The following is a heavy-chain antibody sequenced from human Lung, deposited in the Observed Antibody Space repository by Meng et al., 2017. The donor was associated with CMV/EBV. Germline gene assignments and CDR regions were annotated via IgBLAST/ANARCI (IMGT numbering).Heavy chain of an antibody. CDR3: ARGYGEMTDYVFDY. V-gene: IGHV6-1*01. CDR1: GESVSSNSAT. Sequence: SXTLSLXCAISGESVSSNSATWNWIRQSPSRGLEWPGRIYYNSKWNHDYAVSVRSRISFNPDTSKDKFSLQLSSVTPEDTAVYYCARGYGEMTDYVFDYXDQGXLVTVSS. D-gene: IGHD3-9*01. CDR2: IYYNSKWNH. J-gene: IGHJ4*02.